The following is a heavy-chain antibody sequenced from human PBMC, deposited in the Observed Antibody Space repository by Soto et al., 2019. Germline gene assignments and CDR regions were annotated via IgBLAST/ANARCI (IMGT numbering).Heavy chain of an antibody. CDR1: GFTFSSYS. CDR3: ARVISGYGYYYDYGMDV. V-gene: IGHV3-48*02. CDR2: ISSSSSTI. J-gene: IGHJ6*02. Sequence: EVQLVESGGGLVQPGGSLRLSCAASGFTFSSYSMNWVRQAPGKGLEWVSYISSSSSTIYYADSVKGRFTISRDNAKNSLYLQMNSLRDEDTAVYYCARVISGYGYYYDYGMDVWGQGTTVTVSS. D-gene: IGHD5-12*01.